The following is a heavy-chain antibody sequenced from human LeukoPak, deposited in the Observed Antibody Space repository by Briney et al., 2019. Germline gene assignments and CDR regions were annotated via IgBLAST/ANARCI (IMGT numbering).Heavy chain of an antibody. CDR1: GYTFTGYY. CDR2: INPNSGGT. J-gene: IGHJ3*02. V-gene: IGHV1-2*02. CDR3: ARDMSWYWNYGVDAFDI. Sequence: ASVKVSCKASGYTFTGYYMHWVRQAPGQGLEWMGWINPNSGGTNYAQKFQGRVTMTRDTSISTAYMELSRLRSDDTAVYYCARDMSWYWNYGVDAFDIWGQGTMVTVSS. D-gene: IGHD1-7*01.